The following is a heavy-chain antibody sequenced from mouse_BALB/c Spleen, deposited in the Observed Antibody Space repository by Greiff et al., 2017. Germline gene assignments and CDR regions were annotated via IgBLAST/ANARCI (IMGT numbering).Heavy chain of an antibody. J-gene: IGHJ4*01. CDR3: ARGDGYYPYAMDY. CDR2: INPSSGYT. V-gene: IGHV1-4*02. Sequence: VQLQQSAAELARPGASVKMSCKASGYTFTSYTMHWVKQRPGQGLEWIGYINPSSGYTEYNQKFKDKTTLTADKSSSTAYMQLSSLTSEDSAVYYCARGDGYYPYAMDYWGQGTSVTVSS. CDR1: GYTFTSYT. D-gene: IGHD2-3*01.